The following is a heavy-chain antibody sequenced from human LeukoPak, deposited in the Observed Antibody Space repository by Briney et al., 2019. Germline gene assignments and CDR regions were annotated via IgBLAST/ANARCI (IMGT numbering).Heavy chain of an antibody. Sequence: PSETLSLTCTVSGGSISSYYWSWIRQPAGKGLEWIGRIYTSGSTNYNPSLKSRVTMSVDTSKSQFSLKLSSVTAADTAVYYCASSPDYYDSSGYYPNDALDIWGQGTMVTVSS. CDR2: IYTSGST. CDR1: GGSISSYY. J-gene: IGHJ3*02. V-gene: IGHV4-4*07. D-gene: IGHD3-22*01. CDR3: ASSPDYYDSSGYYPNDALDI.